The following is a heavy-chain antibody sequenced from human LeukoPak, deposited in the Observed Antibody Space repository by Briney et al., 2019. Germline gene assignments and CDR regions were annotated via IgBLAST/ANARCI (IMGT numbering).Heavy chain of an antibody. Sequence: PSETLSLTCTVSSGFLSRVDYYWSWIRQPPGRGLDGLGYIYYSGSTYYNPCLKSRVPISVYTSKNPFSLNLSSVTAADTAVYYCARVSWGQLWAPFMDVSGKGTTVTVSS. CDR3: ARVSWGQLWAPFMDV. D-gene: IGHD5-18*01. CDR2: IYYSGST. V-gene: IGHV4-30-4*08. J-gene: IGHJ6*03. CDR1: SGFLSRVDYY.